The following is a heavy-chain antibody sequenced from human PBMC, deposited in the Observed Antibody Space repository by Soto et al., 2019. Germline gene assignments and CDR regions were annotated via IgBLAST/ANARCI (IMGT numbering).Heavy chain of an antibody. V-gene: IGHV3-30*18. Sequence: AGSLRLSCAASGFTFSSYGMHWVRQAPGKGLEWVAVISYDGSNKYYAGSVKGRFTISRDNSKNTLYLQMNSLRAEDTAVYYCAKDGIEVRGLDYFDYWGQGTLVTVSS. CDR1: GFTFSSYG. J-gene: IGHJ4*02. CDR3: AKDGIEVRGLDYFDY. CDR2: ISYDGSNK. D-gene: IGHD2-21*01.